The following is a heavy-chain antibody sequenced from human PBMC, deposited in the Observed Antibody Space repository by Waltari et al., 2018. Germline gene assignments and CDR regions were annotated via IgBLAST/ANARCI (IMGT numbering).Heavy chain of an antibody. Sequence: QVQLVQSGAEVKKPGASVNVSCKASGYTFTSYGIIWVRQAPGQGLEWMGWISVYNGNTNYAQKLQGRVTKTTDTSTSTAYMELRSLRSDDTAVYYCARDGRYSSGWFDAFDIWGQGTMVTVSS. CDR3: ARDGRYSSGWFDAFDI. V-gene: IGHV1-18*01. J-gene: IGHJ3*02. CDR2: ISVYNGNT. CDR1: GYTFTSYG. D-gene: IGHD6-19*01.